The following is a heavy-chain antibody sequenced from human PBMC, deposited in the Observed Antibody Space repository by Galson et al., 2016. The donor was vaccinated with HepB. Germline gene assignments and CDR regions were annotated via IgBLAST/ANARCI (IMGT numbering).Heavy chain of an antibody. Sequence: GYTFTTYDMHWVRQSPRQRLEWMGWISAGSGNTKFSENFQGRVTITRDTSARTHYMELSSLTSEDTAVYYCARDLIGNLDVWGQGTTVTVSS. D-gene: IGHD3-16*02. CDR1: GYTFTTYD. CDR2: ISAGSGNT. CDR3: ARDLIGNLDV. V-gene: IGHV1-3*01. J-gene: IGHJ6*02.